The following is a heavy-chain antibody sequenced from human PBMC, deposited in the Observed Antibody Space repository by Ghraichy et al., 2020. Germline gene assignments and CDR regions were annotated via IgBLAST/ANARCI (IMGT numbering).Heavy chain of an antibody. V-gene: IGHV3-33*01. J-gene: IGHJ4*02. CDR3: ARGTAQWLGPFDY. D-gene: IGHD6-19*01. CDR1: GFTFSSYG. CDR2: IWYDGSNK. Sequence: GGSLRLSCAASGFTFSSYGMHWVRQAPGKGLEWVAVIWYDGSNKYYADSVKGRFTISRDNSKNTLYLQMNSLRAEDTAVYYCARGTAQWLGPFDYWGQGTLVTVSS.